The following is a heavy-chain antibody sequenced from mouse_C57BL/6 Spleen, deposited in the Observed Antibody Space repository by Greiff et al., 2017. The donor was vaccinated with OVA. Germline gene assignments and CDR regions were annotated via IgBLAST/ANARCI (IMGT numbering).Heavy chain of an antibody. CDR1: GYTFTSYG. Sequence: QVQLQQSGAELARPGASVKLSCKASGYTFTSYGISRVKQRTGQGLEWIGEIYPRSGNTYYNEKFKGKATLTADKSSSTAYMELRSLTSEDSAVYFCARWFITTEGFAYWGQGTLVTVSA. D-gene: IGHD1-1*01. V-gene: IGHV1-81*01. CDR3: ARWFITTEGFAY. CDR2: IYPRSGNT. J-gene: IGHJ3*01.